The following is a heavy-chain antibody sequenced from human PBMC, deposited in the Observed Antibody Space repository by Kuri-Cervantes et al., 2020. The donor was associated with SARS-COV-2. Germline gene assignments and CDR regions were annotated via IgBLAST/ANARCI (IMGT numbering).Heavy chain of an antibody. CDR2: VKANSGNT. J-gene: IGHJ4*02. Sequence: ASVKVSRKASGGTFSSYAISWVRQAPGQGLEWMGMVKANSGNTLYAQFFQGRVSMTRDISTSTVYMELSSLTSEDTAIYYCYCAPKEGFDSWGQGTLVTVSS. CDR1: GGTFSSYA. CDR3: YCAPKEGFDS. D-gene: IGHD2-21*01. V-gene: IGHV1-8*02.